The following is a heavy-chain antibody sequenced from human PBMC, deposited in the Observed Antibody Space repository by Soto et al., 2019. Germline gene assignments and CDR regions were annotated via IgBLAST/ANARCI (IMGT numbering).Heavy chain of an antibody. V-gene: IGHV1-18*01. D-gene: IGHD6-13*01. CDR2: ISAYNGNT. CDR1: GYTFTSYG. CDR3: ARDPDRAAAEYYYYYGMDV. J-gene: IGHJ6*02. Sequence: GASVKVSCKASGYTFTSYGISWVRQAPGQGLEWMGWISAYNGNTNYAQKLQGRVTMTTDTSTSTAYMELRSLRSDDTAVYYCARDPDRAAAEYYYYYGMDVWGQGTTVTVSS.